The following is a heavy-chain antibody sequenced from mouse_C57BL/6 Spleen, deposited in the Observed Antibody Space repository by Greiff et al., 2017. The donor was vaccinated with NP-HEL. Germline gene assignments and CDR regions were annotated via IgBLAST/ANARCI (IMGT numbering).Heavy chain of an antibody. CDR1: GYAFSSSW. D-gene: IGHD1-1*01. Sequence: QVQLQQSGPELVKPGASVKISCKASGYAFSSSWMNWVKQRPGKGLEWIGRIYPGDGDTNYNGKFKGKATLTADKSSSTAYMQLSSLTSEDSAVYFCARSYCNGSSCGWYCDVWGTGTTVTVSS. CDR2: IYPGDGDT. J-gene: IGHJ1*03. CDR3: ARSYCNGSSCGWYCDV. V-gene: IGHV1-82*01.